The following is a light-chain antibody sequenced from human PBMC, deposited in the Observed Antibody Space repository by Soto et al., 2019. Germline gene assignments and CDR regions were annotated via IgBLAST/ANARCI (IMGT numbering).Light chain of an antibody. CDR3: FSYAGDSVYV. V-gene: IGLV2-14*01. J-gene: IGLJ1*01. CDR2: EVT. CDR1: TNDIGGYKY. Sequence: QSALTQPASVSGSPGQSITISCTGTTNDIGGYKYVSWYQQHPGKAPKLIIFEVTNRPSGVSDRFSGSKSGNTASLTISGLQAEDEADYYCFSYAGDSVYVFGTGTKVTVL.